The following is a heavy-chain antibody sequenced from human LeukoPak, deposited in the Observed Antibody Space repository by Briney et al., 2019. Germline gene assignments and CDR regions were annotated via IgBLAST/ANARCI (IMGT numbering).Heavy chain of an antibody. V-gene: IGHV1-69*05. D-gene: IGHD4-23*01. CDR2: IIPIFGTA. CDR1: GGTFSSYA. J-gene: IGHJ5*02. Sequence: SVKVSCKASGGTFSSYAISWVRQAPGQGLEWMGGIIPIFGTANYAQKFQGRVTITTDESTSTAYMELSSLRSEDTAVYYCARTDYGGNSGNWFDPWGQGTLVTVSS. CDR3: ARTDYGGNSGNWFDP.